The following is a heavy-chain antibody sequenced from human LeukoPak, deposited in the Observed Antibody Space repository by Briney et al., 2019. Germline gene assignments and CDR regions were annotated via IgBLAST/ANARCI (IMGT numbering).Heavy chain of an antibody. CDR3: ARDRSGGSCYGAFDI. CDR2: IYDSGST. Sequence: SETLSLTCTVSGASIRSGDYYWSWIRQPPGKGLEWIGYIYDSGSTYYNPSLKSRITISVDTSENRFSLKLSSVSATDTAVYYCARDRSGGSCYGAFDIWGQGTMVTVSS. J-gene: IGHJ3*02. V-gene: IGHV4-30-4*01. CDR1: GASIRSGDYY. D-gene: IGHD2-15*01.